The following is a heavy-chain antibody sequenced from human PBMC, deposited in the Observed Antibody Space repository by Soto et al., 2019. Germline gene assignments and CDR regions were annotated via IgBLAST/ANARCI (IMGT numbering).Heavy chain of an antibody. J-gene: IGHJ6*02. V-gene: IGHV1-69*13. CDR1: GGTFSSYA. CDR2: IIPIFGTA. Sequence: SVKVSCKASGGTFSSYAISWVRQAPGQGLEWMGGIIPIFGTANYAQKFQGRVTITADESTSTAYMGLSSLRSGDTAVYYCVLVVPAASPPYYYYGMDVWGQGTTVTVSS. D-gene: IGHD2-2*01. CDR3: VLVVPAASPPYYYYGMDV.